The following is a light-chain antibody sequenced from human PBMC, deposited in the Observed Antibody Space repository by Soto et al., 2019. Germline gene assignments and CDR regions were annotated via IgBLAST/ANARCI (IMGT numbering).Light chain of an antibody. CDR2: EVI. J-gene: IGLJ2*01. V-gene: IGLV2-23*02. CDR1: SSDVGSYNL. CDR3: CSYAGSTSVV. Sequence: QSVLTQPASVSGSPGQSITISCTGTSSDVGSYNLVSWYQQHPGKAPKVIIYEVIKRPSGVSSRFSGSKSGNTASLTISGLQAEDEADYYCCSYAGSTSVVFGGGTKVTVL.